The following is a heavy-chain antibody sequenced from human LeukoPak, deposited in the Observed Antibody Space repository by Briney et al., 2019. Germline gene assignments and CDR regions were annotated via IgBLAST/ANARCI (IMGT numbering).Heavy chain of an antibody. CDR2: IYHSGST. CDR3: ARDHYDSSGYYYDGIDY. D-gene: IGHD3-22*01. V-gene: IGHV4-4*02. CDR1: GGSISSSNW. J-gene: IGHJ4*02. Sequence: SETLSLTCAVSGGSISSSNWWSWVRQPPGKGLEWIGEIYHSGSTNYNPSLKSRVTISVDKSKNQFSLKLSSVTAADTAVYYCARDHYDSSGYYYDGIDYWGQGTLVTVSS.